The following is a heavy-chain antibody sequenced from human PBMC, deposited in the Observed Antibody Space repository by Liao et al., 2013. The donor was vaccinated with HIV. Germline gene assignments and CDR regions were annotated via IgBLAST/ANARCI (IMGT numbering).Heavy chain of an antibody. D-gene: IGHD1-26*01. CDR2: VNHSGST. Sequence: QVQLQQWGAGLLKPSETLSLTCAVYGGSFSGNYWSWIRQPPREGAWSGLGKVNHSGSTNYNPSLKSRVTISVDTSKNQFSLKLSSVTAADTAVYYCASGSGILDYWGQGTLVTVSS. V-gene: IGHV4-34*01. J-gene: IGHJ4*02. CDR1: GGSFSGNY. CDR3: ASGSGILDY.